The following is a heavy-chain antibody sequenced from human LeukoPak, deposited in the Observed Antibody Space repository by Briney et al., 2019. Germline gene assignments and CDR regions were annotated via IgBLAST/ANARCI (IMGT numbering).Heavy chain of an antibody. CDR1: GGSISSSSYY. V-gene: IGHV4-39*01. CDR2: IYYSGST. CDR3: ASLYSGGDCYPDY. D-gene: IGHD2-21*02. J-gene: IGHJ4*02. Sequence: PSETLSLTCTVSGGSISSSSYYWGWIRQPPGKGLEWIGSIYYSGSTYYNPSLKSRVTISVDTSKNQFSLKLSSVTAADTAVYYCASLYSGGDCYPDYWGQGTLVTVSS.